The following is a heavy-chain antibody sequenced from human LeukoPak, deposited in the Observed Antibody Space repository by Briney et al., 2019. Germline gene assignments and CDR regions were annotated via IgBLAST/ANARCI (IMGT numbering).Heavy chain of an antibody. V-gene: IGHV5-51*01. CDR1: GYSFSSYW. Sequence: GESLKISCKGSGYSFSSYWIVWVRQMPGKGLEWMGIIYPGDSDTSYSPSFRGQVTISADKSISTAYLQWSSLKASDTAMYYCARQRSGSYFPDLYDYWGQGTLVTVSS. CDR3: ARQRSGSYFPDLYDY. CDR2: IYPGDSDT. D-gene: IGHD1-26*01. J-gene: IGHJ4*02.